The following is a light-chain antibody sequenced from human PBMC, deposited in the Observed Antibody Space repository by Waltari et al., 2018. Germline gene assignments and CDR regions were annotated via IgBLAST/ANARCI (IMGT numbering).Light chain of an antibody. CDR1: NSHVDILNF. CDR2: EVS. CDR3: CSFSGYGIYV. J-gene: IGLJ1*01. V-gene: IGLV2-23*02. Sequence: QSALTQPASVSGSPGQSITISCTAANSHVDILNFVSWYQHHPGRNPRLLIYEVSQRPSGISNHFSGSKAGNTASLTISGVQPEDEADYFCCSFSGYGIYVFGSGTQVSVL.